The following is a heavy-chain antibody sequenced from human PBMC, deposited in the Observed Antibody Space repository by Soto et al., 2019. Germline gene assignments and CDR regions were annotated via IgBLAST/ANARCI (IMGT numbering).Heavy chain of an antibody. Sequence: GGSLRLSCAASGFSFVNYAMNWVRQAPGKGLEWVSGLSGSGTSTYYADSVKGRFTISRDNSRDTLFLQMDSLTADDTAVYYCAKATTNGGWFNPFDSWGQGALVTVSS. J-gene: IGHJ4*02. CDR2: LSGSGTST. D-gene: IGHD6-19*01. CDR3: AKATTNGGWFNPFDS. CDR1: GFSFVNYA. V-gene: IGHV3-23*01.